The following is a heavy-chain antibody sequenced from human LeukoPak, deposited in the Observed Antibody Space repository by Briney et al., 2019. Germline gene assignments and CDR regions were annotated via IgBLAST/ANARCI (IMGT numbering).Heavy chain of an antibody. CDR2: IYYSGRT. CDR3: ARHYGSGSHFDY. V-gene: IGHV4-39*01. Sequence: SETPSLTCTVSGGSISSSSYYWGWIRQPPGKGLEWTGNIYYSGRTYYNPSLKSRVTISVDTSKNQFSLKLSSVTAADTAVYYCARHYGSGSHFDYWGRGTLVTVSS. J-gene: IGHJ4*02. CDR1: GGSISSSSYY. D-gene: IGHD3-10*01.